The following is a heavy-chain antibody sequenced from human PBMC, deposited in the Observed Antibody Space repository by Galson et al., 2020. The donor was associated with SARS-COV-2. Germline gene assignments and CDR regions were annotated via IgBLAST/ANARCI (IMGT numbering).Heavy chain of an antibody. CDR1: AFTFSSYV. D-gene: IGHD6-19*01. CDR3: AAGAVAGTGY. Sequence: SCAASAFTFSSYVLSWVRQDPGMALEWASGVSGSGGSTYYADSVRGRFTISRDNSKNTLYLQMNSLRAEDTAVYYCAAGAVAGTGYWGQGTLVTVSS. CDR2: VSGSGGST. V-gene: IGHV3-23*01. J-gene: IGHJ4*02.